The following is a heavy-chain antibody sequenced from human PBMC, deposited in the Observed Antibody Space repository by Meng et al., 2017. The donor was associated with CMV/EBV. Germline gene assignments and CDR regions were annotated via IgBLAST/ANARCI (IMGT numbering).Heavy chain of an antibody. CDR3: ARGHRVYSSGSIGY. CDR1: GGTFSSYA. D-gene: IGHD6-19*01. CDR2: MNPNSGNT. Sequence: ASVKVSCKASGGTFSSYAISWVRQATGQGLEWMGWMNPNSGNTGYAQKFQGRVTMTRNTSISTAYMELSSLRSEDTAVYYCARGHRVYSSGSIGYWGQGTLVTVSS. V-gene: IGHV1-8*02. J-gene: IGHJ4*02.